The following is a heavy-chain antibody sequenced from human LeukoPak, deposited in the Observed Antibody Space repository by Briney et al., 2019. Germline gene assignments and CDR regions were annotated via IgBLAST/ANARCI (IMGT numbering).Heavy chain of an antibody. Sequence: PSQTLSLTCTVSGGSISSGSYYWSWIRQPAGTGLEWIGRIYTSGSTNYNPSLKSRVTISVDTSKNQFSLKLSSVTAADTAVYYCAREELTGFGWFDPWGQGTLVTVSS. CDR2: IYTSGST. V-gene: IGHV4-61*02. D-gene: IGHD3-16*01. CDR3: AREELTGFGWFDP. CDR1: GGSISSGSYY. J-gene: IGHJ5*02.